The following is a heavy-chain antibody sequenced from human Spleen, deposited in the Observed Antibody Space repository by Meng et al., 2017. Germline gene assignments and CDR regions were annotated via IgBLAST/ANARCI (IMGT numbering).Heavy chain of an antibody. Sequence: SVKVSCKASGGTFSSYAISWVRQAPGQGLEWMGGIIPIFGTANYAQKFQGRVTITADESTSTAYMELSSLRSEDTAVYYCARGYFGGSNLYWYFDLSGRGTLVTVSS. CDR1: GGTFSSYA. D-gene: IGHD2-15*01. CDR3: ARGYFGGSNLYWYFDL. V-gene: IGHV1-69*13. CDR2: IIPIFGTA. J-gene: IGHJ2*01.